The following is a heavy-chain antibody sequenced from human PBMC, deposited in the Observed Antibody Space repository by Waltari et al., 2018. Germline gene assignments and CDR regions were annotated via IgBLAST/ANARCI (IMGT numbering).Heavy chain of an antibody. CDR2: IYPGDFDT. Sequence: EVQLVQSGAELKKPGQSLKISCQASEYTFATSWSVWVRQRPGKGVEWMGIIYPGDFDTRDSPSVQGHVTFSVDKSGNTAYLQWSSLKASDTAKYYCARMERDLWSGKDHNMDMDVWGEGTTV. V-gene: IGHV5-51*03. CDR1: EYTFATSW. D-gene: IGHD3-3*01. CDR3: ARMERDLWSGKDHNMDMDV. J-gene: IGHJ6*03.